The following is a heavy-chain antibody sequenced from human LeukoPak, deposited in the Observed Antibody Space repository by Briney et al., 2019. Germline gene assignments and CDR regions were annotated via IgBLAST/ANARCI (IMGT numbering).Heavy chain of an antibody. CDR2: IYYSGST. Sequence: SETLSLTCTVSGGSISSSSYYWGWIRQPPGEGLEWIGDIYYSGSTNYNSSLESRVTISVDTSKNQFSLKLNSVTAADTAVYYCARRRFMTDASDYWGQGTLVTVSS. V-gene: IGHV4-61*05. J-gene: IGHJ4*02. CDR1: GGSISSSSYY. D-gene: IGHD3-16*01. CDR3: ARRRFMTDASDY.